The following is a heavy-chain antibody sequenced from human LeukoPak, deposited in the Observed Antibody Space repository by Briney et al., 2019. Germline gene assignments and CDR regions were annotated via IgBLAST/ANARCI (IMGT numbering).Heavy chain of an antibody. V-gene: IGHV4-39*01. CDR2: IYYSGST. J-gene: IGHJ4*02. CDR3: ASGYFAADY. CDR1: GGSISSSTYY. Sequence: SETLSLTCTVSGGSISSSTYYWGWIRQPPGKGLEWIGSIYYSGSTYYNPALKSRVTIFVDTSKTQFSLKLDSVTAADTAVYYCASGYFAADYRGQGTLVTVSS. D-gene: IGHD3-9*01.